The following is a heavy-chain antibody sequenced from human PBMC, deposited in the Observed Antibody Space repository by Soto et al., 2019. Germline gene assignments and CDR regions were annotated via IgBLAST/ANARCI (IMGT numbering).Heavy chain of an antibody. CDR3: ARGPQFPDIEVIPGAVDD. CDR2: ISYSGSTI. D-gene: IGHD2-2*01. Sequence: EVQVVESGGGLVQPGGSLRLSCTAAGFTFSSYEMNWVRQAPGKGLEWVSYISYSGSTIYYADSVKGRFTISRDNAKNSLYLQMNSLRAEDTAVYYCARGPQFPDIEVIPGAVDDWGQETLVTVSS. J-gene: IGHJ4*02. V-gene: IGHV3-48*03. CDR1: GFTFSSYE.